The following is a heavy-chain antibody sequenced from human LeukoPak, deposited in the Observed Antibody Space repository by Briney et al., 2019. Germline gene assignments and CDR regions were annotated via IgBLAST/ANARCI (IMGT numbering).Heavy chain of an antibody. D-gene: IGHD3-10*01. CDR1: GYTFSSYY. J-gene: IGHJ4*02. V-gene: IGHV1-46*01. CDR2: INPSGGST. CDR3: VREMVRGVYAY. Sequence: ASVKVSCKTSGYTFSSYYMHWVRQAPGQGLEWMGIINPSGGSTSYAQKFQGRVTMTRDMSTSTVYMDLSSLRSDDTAVYYCVREMVRGVYAYWGQETLVTVSS.